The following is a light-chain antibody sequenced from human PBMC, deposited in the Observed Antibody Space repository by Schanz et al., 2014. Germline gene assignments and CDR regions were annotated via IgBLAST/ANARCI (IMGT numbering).Light chain of an antibody. CDR1: QSIYNSL. CDR3: QQYGSPIT. V-gene: IGKV3-20*01. Sequence: EIVLTQSPVTLSLSPGERATLSCRTSQSIYNSLLAWYQQKPGQAPRLLIYDASNRATGIPARFSGSGSGTDFTLTISSLEPEDFALYYCQQYGSPITFGQGTRLEIK. CDR2: DAS. J-gene: IGKJ5*01.